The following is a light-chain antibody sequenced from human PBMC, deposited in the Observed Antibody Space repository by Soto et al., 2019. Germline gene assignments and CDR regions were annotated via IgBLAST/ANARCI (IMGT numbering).Light chain of an antibody. Sequence: DIQMTQSPSPLSASVGDRLTITCRASQGIANYLAWYQQKPGKVPKLLIYAAYTLQSGVPSRFSGSGSGTDFTLTITSLQPEDVATYYCQNYNSAPFTFGPGTKVDIK. CDR3: QNYNSAPFT. V-gene: IGKV1-27*01. CDR2: AAY. J-gene: IGKJ3*01. CDR1: QGIANY.